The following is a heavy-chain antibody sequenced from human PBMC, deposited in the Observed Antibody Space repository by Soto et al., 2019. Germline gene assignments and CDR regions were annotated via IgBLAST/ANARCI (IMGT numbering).Heavy chain of an antibody. J-gene: IGHJ4*02. D-gene: IGHD2-8*01. CDR1: GFTFSNAW. Sequence: GGSLRLSCAASGFTFSNAWMNWVRQAPGKGLEWVGRIKSKTDGGTTDYAAPVKGRFTISRDDSKNTLYLQMNSLKTEDTAVYYCTTDLELENGKPDDYWGQGTLVTVSS. V-gene: IGHV3-15*07. CDR2: IKSKTDGGTT. CDR3: TTDLELENGKPDDY.